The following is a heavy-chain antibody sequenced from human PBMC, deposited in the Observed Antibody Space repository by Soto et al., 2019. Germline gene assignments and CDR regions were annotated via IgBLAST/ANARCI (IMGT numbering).Heavy chain of an antibody. CDR2: IYYSGST. J-gene: IGHJ6*02. D-gene: IGHD2-2*01. V-gene: IGHV4-31*03. CDR1: GGSISSGGYY. Sequence: QVQLQESGPGLVKPSQTLSLTCTVSGGSISSGGYYWSWIRQHPGKGLEWIGYIYYSGSTYYNPSLKSRVNISVDTSKNQFSLKLSSVTAAVTAVYYCARVFFLAPNVVVPAAIDYGMDVWGQGTTVTVSS. CDR3: ARVFFLAPNVVVPAAIDYGMDV.